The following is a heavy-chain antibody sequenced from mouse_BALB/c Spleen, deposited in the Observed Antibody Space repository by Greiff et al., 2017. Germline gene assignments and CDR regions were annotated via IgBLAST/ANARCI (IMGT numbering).Heavy chain of an antibody. CDR3: ASLYDGYPAWFAY. J-gene: IGHJ3*01. V-gene: IGHV3-2*02. CDR1: GYSITSDYA. Sequence: EVKLMESGPGLVKPSQSLSLTCTVTGYSITSDYAWNWIRQFPGNKLEWMGYISYSGSTSYNPSLKSRFSITRDTSKNQFFLQLNSVTTEDTATYYCASLYDGYPAWFAYWGQGTLVTVSA. CDR2: ISYSGST. D-gene: IGHD2-3*01.